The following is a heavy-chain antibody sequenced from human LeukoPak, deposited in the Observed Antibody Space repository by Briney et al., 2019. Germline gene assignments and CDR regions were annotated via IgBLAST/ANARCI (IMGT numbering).Heavy chain of an antibody. CDR3: AKDLDTVVVVAATPTLVDY. Sequence: GGSLRLSCAASGFTFSSYAMSWVRQAPGKGLEWVSAISGSGGSTYYADSVKGRFTISRDNSKNTLYLQMNGLRAEDTAVYYCAKDLDTVVVVAATPTLVDYWGQGTLVTVSS. V-gene: IGHV3-23*01. J-gene: IGHJ4*02. D-gene: IGHD2-15*01. CDR2: ISGSGGST. CDR1: GFTFSSYA.